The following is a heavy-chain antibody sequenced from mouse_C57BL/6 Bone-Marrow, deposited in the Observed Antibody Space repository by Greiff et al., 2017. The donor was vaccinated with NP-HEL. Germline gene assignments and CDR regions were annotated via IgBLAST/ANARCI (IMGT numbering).Heavy chain of an antibody. Sequence: EVMLVESGGGLVQPKGSLKLSCAASGFSFNTYAMNWVRQAPGKGLEWVARIRSKSNNYATYYADSVKDRFTISRDDSESMLYLQMNNLKTEDTAMYYCVRTDYYGSSSFFAYWGQGTLVTVSA. CDR3: VRTDYYGSSSFFAY. D-gene: IGHD1-1*01. V-gene: IGHV10-1*01. J-gene: IGHJ3*01. CDR1: GFSFNTYA. CDR2: IRSKSNNYAT.